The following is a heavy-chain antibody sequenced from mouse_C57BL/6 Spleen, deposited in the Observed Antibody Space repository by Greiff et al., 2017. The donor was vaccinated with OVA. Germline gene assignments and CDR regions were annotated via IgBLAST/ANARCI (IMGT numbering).Heavy chain of an antibody. V-gene: IGHV5-17*01. J-gene: IGHJ4*01. D-gene: IGHD6-5*01. CDR1: GFTFSDYG. Sequence: EVKLVESGGGLVKPGGSLKLSCAASGFTFSDYGMHWVRQAPEKGLEWVAYISSGSSTIDYAETVKGRFTISRDTAKNTLCLQMTSLRSEVTAMYYFARTLFEDYAMDYWGQGTSVTVSS. CDR3: ARTLFEDYAMDY. CDR2: ISSGSSTI.